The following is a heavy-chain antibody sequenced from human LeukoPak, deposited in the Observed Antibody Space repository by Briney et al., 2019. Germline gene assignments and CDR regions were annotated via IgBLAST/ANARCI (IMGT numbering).Heavy chain of an antibody. CDR3: ARDGSGSYSYYFDY. CDR1: GGSISSGGYY. Sequence: SETLSLTCTVSGGSISSGGYYWSWIRQHPGKGPEWIGYIYYSGSTYYNPSLKSRVTISVDTSKNQFSLKLSSVTAADTAVYYCARDGSGSYSYYFDYWGQGTLVTVSS. V-gene: IGHV4-31*03. J-gene: IGHJ4*02. D-gene: IGHD3-10*01. CDR2: IYYSGST.